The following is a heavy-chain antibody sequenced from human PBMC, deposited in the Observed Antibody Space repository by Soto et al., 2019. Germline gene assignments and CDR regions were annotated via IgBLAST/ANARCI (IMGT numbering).Heavy chain of an antibody. V-gene: IGHV4-39*01. D-gene: IGHD3-10*01. Sequence: SETLSLTCTVSGGSISSSSYYWGWIRQPPGKGLEWIGSIYYSGSTYYNPSLKSRVTISVDTSKNQFSLKLSSVTAADTAVYYCARHMFNTMVRGDDPPLDYYYYYGMDVWGQGTTVT. J-gene: IGHJ6*02. CDR3: ARHMFNTMVRGDDPPLDYYYYYGMDV. CDR1: GGSISSSSYY. CDR2: IYYSGST.